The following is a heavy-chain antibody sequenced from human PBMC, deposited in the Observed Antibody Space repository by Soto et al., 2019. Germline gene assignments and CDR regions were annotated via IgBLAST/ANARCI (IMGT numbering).Heavy chain of an antibody. CDR3: ARQYSSGWYGNNWFDP. V-gene: IGHV5-51*01. CDR1: GYSFTSYW. Sequence: LGESLKISCKGSGYSFTSYWIGWVRQMPGKGLEWMGIIYPGDSDTRYSPSFQGQVTISADKSISTAYLQWSSLKASDTAMYYCARQYSSGWYGNNWFDPWGQGTLVTVSS. D-gene: IGHD6-19*01. CDR2: IYPGDSDT. J-gene: IGHJ5*02.